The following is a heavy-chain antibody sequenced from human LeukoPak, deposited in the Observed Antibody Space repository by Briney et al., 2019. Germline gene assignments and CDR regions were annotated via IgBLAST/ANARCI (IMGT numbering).Heavy chain of an antibody. D-gene: IGHD3-16*02. V-gene: IGHV1-18*01. J-gene: IGHJ3*02. Sequence: GASVNVSCKASGYEFSSYGISWVRQAPGQGLEWMGWISAYNGKTKYAEKFQGRLTMTTETSTSIAYMELRSLTSGDTAVYYCAKDSPRDDYVRGSYRYSRRGLDIWGQGTLVTASS. CDR2: ISAYNGKT. CDR1: GYEFSSYG. CDR3: AKDSPRDDYVRGSYRYSRRGLDI.